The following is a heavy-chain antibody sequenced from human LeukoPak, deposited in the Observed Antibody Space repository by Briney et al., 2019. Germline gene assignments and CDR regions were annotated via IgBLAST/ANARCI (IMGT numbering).Heavy chain of an antibody. D-gene: IGHD6-19*01. Sequence: PGGSLRLSCAASGFIFSSYAMSWVRQAPGKGLEWVSSISDSGGSTYYADSVKGRFTISRDNSKNTLYLQMTNLRAADTAVYYCAKDLSRAVAADWFDPWDQGSLVTVSS. V-gene: IGHV3-23*01. CDR1: GFIFSSYA. CDR2: ISDSGGST. CDR3: AKDLSRAVAADWFDP. J-gene: IGHJ5*02.